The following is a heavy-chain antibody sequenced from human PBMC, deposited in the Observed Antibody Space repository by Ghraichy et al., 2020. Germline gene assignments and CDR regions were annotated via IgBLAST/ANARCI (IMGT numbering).Heavy chain of an antibody. J-gene: IGHJ5*02. CDR3: ATVGVRGYCSGGSCYEHWFDP. CDR2: FDPEDGET. D-gene: IGHD2-15*01. Sequence: ASVKVSCKVSGYTLTELSMHWVRQAPGKGLEWMGGFDPEDGETIYAQKFQGRVTMTEDTSTDTAYMELSSLRSEDTAVYYCATVGVRGYCSGGSCYEHWFDPWGQGTLVTVSS. CDR1: GYTLTELS. V-gene: IGHV1-24*01.